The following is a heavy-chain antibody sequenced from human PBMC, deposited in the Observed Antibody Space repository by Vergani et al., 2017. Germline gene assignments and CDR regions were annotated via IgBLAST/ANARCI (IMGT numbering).Heavy chain of an antibody. V-gene: IGHV5-51*03. CDR2: IYPGDSEV. CDR3: ASGGHGSENGGALQL. D-gene: IGHD3-10*01. J-gene: IGHJ3*01. Sequence: EVMLVQSGAEVKKPGESLKISCQAFGYIFSNFWIGWLRQRPGKGLEWMGIIYPGDSEVKSNPTFRGQVIFSVDTSVNTAYLQWRSLQASDTATYFCASGGHGSENGGALQLWGQGTNITVSS. CDR1: GYIFSNFW.